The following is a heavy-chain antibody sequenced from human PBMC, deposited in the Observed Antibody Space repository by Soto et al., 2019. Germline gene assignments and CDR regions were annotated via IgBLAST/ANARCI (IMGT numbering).Heavy chain of an antibody. D-gene: IGHD6-19*01. V-gene: IGHV3-30-3*01. CDR2: ISYDGSNK. Sequence: GGSLRLSCAASGFTFSSYAMHWFRHSPVKGLEWVAVISYDGSNKYYADSVKGRFTISRDNSKNTLYLQMNSLRAEDTAVYYCAREGDSSGWYPSYFDYRGQGTLVTVSS. J-gene: IGHJ4*02. CDR3: AREGDSSGWYPSYFDY. CDR1: GFTFSSYA.